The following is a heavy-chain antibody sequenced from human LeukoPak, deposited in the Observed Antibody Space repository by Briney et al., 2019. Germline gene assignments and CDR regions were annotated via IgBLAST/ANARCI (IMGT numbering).Heavy chain of an antibody. CDR2: ISSSSSNT. D-gene: IGHD1-26*01. V-gene: IGHV3-23*01. J-gene: IGHJ4*02. CDR3: AKWRAALGNFDY. CDR1: GLTFSSYA. Sequence: PGGSLRLSCAVSGLTFSSYAMTWVRQAPGKGLEWVSSISSSSSNTYYADSVKGRFTISRDNSKDTLYLQMNSLRAEDTATYYCAKWRAALGNFDYWGQGTLVTVSS.